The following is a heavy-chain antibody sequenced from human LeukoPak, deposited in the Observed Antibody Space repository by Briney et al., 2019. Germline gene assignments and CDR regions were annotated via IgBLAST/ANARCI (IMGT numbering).Heavy chain of an antibody. CDR3: ARARRGTSIAARAYYYYMDV. CDR1: GYTFTSYD. Sequence: ASVKVSSKASGYTFTSYDINWVRQATGQGLEWMGWMNPNSGNTGYAQKFQGRVTITRNTSISTAYMELSSLRSEDTAVYYCARARRGTSIAARAYYYYMDVWGKGTTVTVSS. V-gene: IGHV1-8*03. D-gene: IGHD6-13*01. CDR2: MNPNSGNT. J-gene: IGHJ6*03.